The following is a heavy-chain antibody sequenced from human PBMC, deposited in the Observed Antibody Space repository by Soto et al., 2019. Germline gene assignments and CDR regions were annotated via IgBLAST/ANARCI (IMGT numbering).Heavy chain of an antibody. CDR1: GFTFSSYA. D-gene: IGHD1-7*01. J-gene: IGHJ4*02. V-gene: IGHV3-23*01. CDR2: IIGSGGST. CDR3: AKNQERELPRVIDF. Sequence: PGGSLRLSCAASGFTFSSYAMSWVRQAPGKGLEWVSTIIGSGGSTYYADSVKGRFSVSRDNSKNTLYLQMNSLRAEDTAVYYCAKNQERELPRVIDFWGQGTLVTV.